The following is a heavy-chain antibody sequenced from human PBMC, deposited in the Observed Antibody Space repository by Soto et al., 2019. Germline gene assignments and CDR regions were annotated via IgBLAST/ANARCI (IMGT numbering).Heavy chain of an antibody. D-gene: IGHD3-3*01. J-gene: IGHJ6*03. CDR3: ARGASSITIFGVVIPGYYYYMDV. CDR1: GFTFSSYS. Sequence: GGSLRLSCAAAGFTFSSYSMNWVRQAPGKGLEWVSYISSSSSTIYYADSVKGRFTISRDNAKNSLYLQRNSLRAEDTAEYYCARGASSITIFGVVIPGYYYYMDVWGKGTTVTVSS. V-gene: IGHV3-48*01. CDR2: ISSSSSTI.